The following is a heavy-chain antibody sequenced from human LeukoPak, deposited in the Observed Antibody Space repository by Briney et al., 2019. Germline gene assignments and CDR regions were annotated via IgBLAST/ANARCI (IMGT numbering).Heavy chain of an antibody. J-gene: IGHJ4*02. D-gene: IGHD3-16*02. CDR1: GYTFTSYA. V-gene: IGHV7-4-1*02. CDR2: INTNTGNP. CDR3: ARVRPYDYVWGSYRTLDY. Sequence: ASVKVSCKASGYTFTSYAMSWVRQAPGQGLEWMGWINTNTGNPTYAQGFTGRFVFSLDTSVSTAYLQISSLKAEDTAVYYCARVRPYDYVWGSYRTLDYWGQGTLVTVSS.